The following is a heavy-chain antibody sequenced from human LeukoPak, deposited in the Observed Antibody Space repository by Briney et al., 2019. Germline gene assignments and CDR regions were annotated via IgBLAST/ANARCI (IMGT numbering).Heavy chain of an antibody. CDR1: GYTFTGYY. V-gene: IGHV1-8*03. CDR3: ARSRGWYLDY. D-gene: IGHD6-19*01. CDR2: MNPNSGNT. Sequence: ASVKVSCKASGYTFTGYYMHWLRQAPGQGLEWMGWMNPNSGNTGYAQKFQGRVTITRNTSISTAYMELSSLRSEDTAVYYCARSRGWYLDYWGQGTLVTVSS. J-gene: IGHJ4*02.